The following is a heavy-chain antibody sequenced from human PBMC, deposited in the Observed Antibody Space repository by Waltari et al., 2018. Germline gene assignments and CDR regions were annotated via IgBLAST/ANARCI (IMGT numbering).Heavy chain of an antibody. CDR3: AKDWAELPMYYFDY. J-gene: IGHJ4*02. CDR1: GFPFGSYG. Sequence: QVQLVESGGGVGQPGRSLRLSCAASGFPFGSYGTHWVRQAPGKGLEWVAVISYDGSNKYYADSVKGRFTISRDNSKNTLYLQMNSLRAEDTAVYYCAKDWAELPMYYFDYWGQGTLVTVSS. V-gene: IGHV3-30*18. D-gene: IGHD1-26*01. CDR2: ISYDGSNK.